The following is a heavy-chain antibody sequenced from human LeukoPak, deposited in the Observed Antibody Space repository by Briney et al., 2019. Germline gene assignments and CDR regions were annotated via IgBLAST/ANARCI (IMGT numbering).Heavy chain of an antibody. V-gene: IGHV3-21*01. CDR1: GFTFSSYS. J-gene: IGHJ4*02. D-gene: IGHD2-15*01. Sequence: GGSLRLSCAASGFTFSSYSMNWVRQAPGKGLEWVSSISSSSSYIYYADSVKGRFTISRDNAKNSLYLQMNSLRAEDTAVYYCARGGGPYYFDYWGQGTLVTVSS. CDR2: ISSSSSYI. CDR3: ARGGGPYYFDY.